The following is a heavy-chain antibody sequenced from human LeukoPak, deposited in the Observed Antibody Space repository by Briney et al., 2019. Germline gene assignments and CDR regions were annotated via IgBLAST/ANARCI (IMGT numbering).Heavy chain of an antibody. J-gene: IGHJ4*02. V-gene: IGHV3-7*03. CDR2: IKQDGSDK. CDR3: ARKTVVGSYFDY. CDR1: GFTFSSYW. D-gene: IGHD4-23*01. Sequence: GGSLRLSCAASGFTFSSYWMSWVRQAPGKGLEWVANIKQDGSDKYYVDSVKGRYTISRDNAKNSLYLQINSLRAEDTAVYYCARKTVVGSYFDYWGQGTPVTVSS.